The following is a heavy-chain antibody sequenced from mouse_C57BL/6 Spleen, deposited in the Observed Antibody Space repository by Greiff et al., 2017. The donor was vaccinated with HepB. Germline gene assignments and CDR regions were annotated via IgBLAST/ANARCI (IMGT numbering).Heavy chain of an antibody. CDR1: GYTFTSYW. V-gene: IGHV1-69*01. CDR3: ARGKSLDY. J-gene: IGHJ2*01. CDR2: IDPSASYT. Sequence: VQLQQPGAELVMPGASVKLSCKASGYTFTSYWMHWVKQRPGQGLEWIGEIDPSASYTNYNQKLKGKSTLTVDKSSSTAYMQRSSLTAEDSAVYYCARGKSLDYWGQGTTLTVSS.